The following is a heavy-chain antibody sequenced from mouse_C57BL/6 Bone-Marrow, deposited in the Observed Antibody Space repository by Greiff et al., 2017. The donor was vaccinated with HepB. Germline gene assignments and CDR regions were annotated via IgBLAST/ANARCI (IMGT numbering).Heavy chain of an antibody. D-gene: IGHD2-1*01. CDR3: AYGNYLAWFAY. V-gene: IGHV1-76*01. CDR1: GYTFTDYY. J-gene: IGHJ3*01. Sequence: QVQLQQSGAELVRPGASVKLSCKASGYTFTDYYINWVKQRPGQGLEWIARIYPGSGNTYYNEKFKGKATLTAEKSSSTAYMQLSSLTSEDSAVYFCAYGNYLAWFAYWGQGTLVTVSA. CDR2: IYPGSGNT.